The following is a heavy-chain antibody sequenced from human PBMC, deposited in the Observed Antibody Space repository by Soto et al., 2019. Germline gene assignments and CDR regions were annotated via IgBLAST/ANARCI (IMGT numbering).Heavy chain of an antibody. J-gene: IGHJ6*02. CDR2: MSPSSGNT. Sequence: QVPLVQSGAEVKKPGASVKVSCKASGYTFTSYDINWVRQATGQGLEWMGWMSPSSGNTGYPQKFQGRVTMTRDTSISTAYMELSSLRSEDTAVYYCARQWDLSGYYYGMDVWGQGATVTVSS. CDR3: ARQWDLSGYYYGMDV. CDR1: GYTFTSYD. V-gene: IGHV1-8*01. D-gene: IGHD1-26*01.